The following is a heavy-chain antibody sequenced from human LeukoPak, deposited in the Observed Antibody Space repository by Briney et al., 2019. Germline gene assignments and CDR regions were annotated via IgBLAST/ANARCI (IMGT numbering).Heavy chain of an antibody. CDR2: MNPNSGNT. CDR1: GYTFTSYD. J-gene: IGHJ4*02. CDR3: ARLAVFRGAARDTNTQ. Sequence: ASVKVSCKAPGYTFTSYDINWVRQATGQGLEWMGWMNPNSGNTGYAQKFQGRVTMTRNTSISTAYMELSSLRSEDTAVYYCARLAVFRGAARDTNTQWGQGTLVTVSS. V-gene: IGHV1-8*01. D-gene: IGHD3-10*01.